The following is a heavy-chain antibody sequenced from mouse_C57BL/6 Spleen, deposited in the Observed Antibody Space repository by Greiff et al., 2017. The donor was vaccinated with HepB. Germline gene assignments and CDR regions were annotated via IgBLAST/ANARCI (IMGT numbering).Heavy chain of an antibody. CDR1: GYTFTSYW. CDR2: IDPSDSYT. CDR3: AITMVTTGDY. Sequence: QVQLQQPGAELVRPGTSVKLSCKASGYTFTSYWMHWVKQRPGQGLKWIGVIDPSDSYTNYNQKFKGKATLTVDTSSSTAYMQLSSLTSEDSAVYYCAITMVTTGDYWGQGTTLTVSS. V-gene: IGHV1-59*01. J-gene: IGHJ2*01. D-gene: IGHD2-2*01.